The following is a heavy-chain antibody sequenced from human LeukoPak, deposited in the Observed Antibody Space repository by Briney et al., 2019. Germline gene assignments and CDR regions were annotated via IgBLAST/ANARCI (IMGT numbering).Heavy chain of an antibody. D-gene: IGHD1-26*01. CDR3: ANEDRVGATTDY. V-gene: IGHV3-23*01. Sequence: PGGSLGLSCSASGFTFSSYGMNWVRQAPGKGLEWVSTINSSGGSTYYADSVKGRFTISRDNSKNTLYLQMNSLRAEDTAVYYCANEDRVGATTDYWGQGTLVTVSS. J-gene: IGHJ4*02. CDR2: INSSGGST. CDR1: GFTFSSYG.